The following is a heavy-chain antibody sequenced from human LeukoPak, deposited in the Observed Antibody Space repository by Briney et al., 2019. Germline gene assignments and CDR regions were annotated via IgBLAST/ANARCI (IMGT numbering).Heavy chain of an antibody. Sequence: ASVKVSCKVSGYTLTELSMHWVRQAPGKGLEWMGGFDPEDGETIYVQKFQGKVTITRDASARTAYMELNSLRSDDTAVYYCARQGGGPYSGSPLDYWGQGTLVTVSS. D-gene: IGHD1-26*01. V-gene: IGHV1-24*01. J-gene: IGHJ4*02. CDR2: FDPEDGET. CDR1: GYTLTELS. CDR3: ARQGGGPYSGSPLDY.